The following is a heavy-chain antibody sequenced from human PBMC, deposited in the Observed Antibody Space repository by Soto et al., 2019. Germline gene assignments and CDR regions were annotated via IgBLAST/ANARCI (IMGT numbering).Heavy chain of an antibody. Sequence: QVQLVESGGGVVQPGSSLRLSCAASGFIFSNFGMRWVRQAPGKGLEWVAVIWYDGSNEYYADSVKGRFTIPKDNSKNTLYLEMNSLGAADTAVYYCARDDIPGIAVDTYGLDVWGQGTTVTVSS. J-gene: IGHJ6*02. CDR2: IWYDGSNE. V-gene: IGHV3-33*01. CDR1: GFIFSNFG. CDR3: ARDDIPGIAVDTYGLDV. D-gene: IGHD6-19*01.